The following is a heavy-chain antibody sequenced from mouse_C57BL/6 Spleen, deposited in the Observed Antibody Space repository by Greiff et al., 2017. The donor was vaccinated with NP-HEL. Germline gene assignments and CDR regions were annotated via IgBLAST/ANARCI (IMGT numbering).Heavy chain of an antibody. CDR3: TTDSAYYFDY. CDR2: ISSGGGYI. J-gene: IGHJ2*01. V-gene: IGHV5-9-1*02. CDR1: GFTFSSYA. Sequence: EVQGVESGEGLVKPGGSLKLSCAASGFTFSSYAMSWVRQTPEKRLEWVAYISSGGGYIYYADTVKGRFTISRDNARNTLYLQMSSLKSEDTAMYYCTTDSAYYFDYWGQGTTLTVSS. D-gene: IGHD2-12*01.